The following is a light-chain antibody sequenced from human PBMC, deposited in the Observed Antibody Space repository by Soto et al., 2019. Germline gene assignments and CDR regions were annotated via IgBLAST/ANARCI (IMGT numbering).Light chain of an antibody. J-gene: IGKJ4*01. CDR2: AAC. Sequence: DIPLTQSPSFLSASVGDRVTITCRASQGINNYLVWYQQKPGKAPKLLIYAACTLQGGVPSRFSGSGSGTEFTLTIDSLQPEDFETYYCQQLNSYPRLTFGGGTKVEIK. V-gene: IGKV1-9*01. CDR3: QQLNSYPRLT. CDR1: QGINNY.